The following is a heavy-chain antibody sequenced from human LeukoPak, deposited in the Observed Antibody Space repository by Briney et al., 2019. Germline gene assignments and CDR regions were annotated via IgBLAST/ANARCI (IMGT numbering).Heavy chain of an antibody. CDR1: RFTFTTYM. J-gene: IGHJ3*02. CDR2: ISRSGVNT. Sequence: PGGSLRLSCAASRFTFTTYMMSWVRQAPGKGLEWVSTISRSGVNTHYADSVKGRFTISRDNSNYTLFLQMDSLRAEDTAVYYCAKADDIHAFDIWGQGTLVTVSS. D-gene: IGHD2-15*01. CDR3: AKADDIHAFDI. V-gene: IGHV3-23*01.